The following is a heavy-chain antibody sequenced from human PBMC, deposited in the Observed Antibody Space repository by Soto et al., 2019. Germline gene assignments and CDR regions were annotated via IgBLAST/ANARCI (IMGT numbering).Heavy chain of an antibody. Sequence: HPGGSLRLSCAASGFTFSSYGMHWVRQAPGKGLEWVAVISYDGSNKYYADSVKGRFTISRDNSKNTLYLQMNSLRAEDTAVYYCAKEYYYDSSGYYYPDAFDIWGQGTMVTVSS. V-gene: IGHV3-30*18. J-gene: IGHJ3*02. CDR1: GFTFSSYG. CDR3: AKEYYYDSSGYYYPDAFDI. CDR2: ISYDGSNK. D-gene: IGHD3-22*01.